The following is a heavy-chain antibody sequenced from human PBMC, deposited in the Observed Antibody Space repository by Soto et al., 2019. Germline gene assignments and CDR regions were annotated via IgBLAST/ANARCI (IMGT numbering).Heavy chain of an antibody. J-gene: IGHJ4*02. Sequence: SVKVSCKSSGGTFSSYAISWVRQAPGQGLEWMGGIIPIFGTANYAQKFQGRVTITADESTSTAYMELSSLRSEDTAVYYCASYYYDSSGYYFDSWGQGTLVTVSS. CDR2: IIPIFGTA. CDR3: ASYYYDSSGYYFDS. D-gene: IGHD3-22*01. CDR1: GGTFSSYA. V-gene: IGHV1-69*01.